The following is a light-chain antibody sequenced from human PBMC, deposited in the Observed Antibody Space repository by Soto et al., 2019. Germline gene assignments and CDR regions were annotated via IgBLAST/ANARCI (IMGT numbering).Light chain of an antibody. J-gene: IGKJ4*01. Sequence: AIQLTQSPSSLSASVGDRVTITCRASQGISSALAWYQQKPGKAPKLLIYDASSLESGVPSRFSDSGSGTDFTLTISSLQPEDFATYYCQQFNNYPFFGGGTKVEIK. CDR1: QGISSA. CDR2: DAS. V-gene: IGKV1D-13*01. CDR3: QQFNNYPF.